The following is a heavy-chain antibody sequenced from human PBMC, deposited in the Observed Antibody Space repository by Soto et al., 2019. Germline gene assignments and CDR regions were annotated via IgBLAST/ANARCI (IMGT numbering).Heavy chain of an antibody. V-gene: IGHV1-69*13. Sequence: TSVKVTCKSSGGTLSSYAISWVRQSHRQGLEWMGGIIPIFGTANYAQKFQGRVTMTADESTSTAYMELSSLRSEDTAVYDCATSRWARYYYGSGSYSYYGMDVWGQGTTVTVSS. J-gene: IGHJ6*02. CDR2: IIPIFGTA. CDR1: GGTLSSYA. D-gene: IGHD3-10*01. CDR3: ATSRWARYYYGSGSYSYYGMDV.